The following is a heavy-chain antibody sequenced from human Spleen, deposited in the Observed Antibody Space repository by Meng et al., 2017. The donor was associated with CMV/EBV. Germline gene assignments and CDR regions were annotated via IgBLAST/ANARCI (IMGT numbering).Heavy chain of an antibody. D-gene: IGHD2-2*01. J-gene: IGHJ3*02. CDR1: GFTFSSYA. CDR2: ISGSGGST. V-gene: IGHV3-23*01. Sequence: GGSLRLSCAASGFTFSSYAMSWVRQAPGKGLEWVSAISGSGGSTYYADSVKGRFTISRDNSKNTLYLQMNSLRAEDTAVYYCARGHCSSTSCYGFDAFDIWGQGTMVTVSS. CDR3: ARGHCSSTSCYGFDAFDI.